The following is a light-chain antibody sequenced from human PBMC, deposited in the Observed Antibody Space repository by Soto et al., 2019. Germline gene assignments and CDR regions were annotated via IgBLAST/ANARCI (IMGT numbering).Light chain of an antibody. Sequence: EMVLTQSPGTLSLSPGERATLSCRASQSVSSSYLAWYLQKPGQAPRLLIYGASNRATGIPDRFSGSGSGTDFTLTINRLEPEDFAVYYGQLYGCPARTFGQGTKVEI. CDR2: GAS. V-gene: IGKV3-20*01. J-gene: IGKJ1*01. CDR3: QLYGCPART. CDR1: QSVSSSY.